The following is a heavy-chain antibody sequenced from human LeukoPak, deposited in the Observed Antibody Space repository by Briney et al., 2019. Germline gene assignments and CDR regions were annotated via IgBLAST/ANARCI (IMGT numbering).Heavy chain of an antibody. D-gene: IGHD3-16*01. CDR2: INPSVGSR. V-gene: IGHV1-46*01. J-gene: IGHJ6*03. CDR3: ASGDYYMDV. Sequence: ASVKISCKASGKTFTNYYMHWVRQAPGQGLEWMGLINPSVGSRVYAQKFQGRVTLTTDTSTSTVYMELTSLRSEDTAVYYCASGDYYMDVWGKGTTVTVSS. CDR1: GKTFTNYY.